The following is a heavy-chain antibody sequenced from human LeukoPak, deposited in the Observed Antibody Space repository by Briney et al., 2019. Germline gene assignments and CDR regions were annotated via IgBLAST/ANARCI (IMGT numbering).Heavy chain of an antibody. CDR1: GYSISSDYY. CDR3: ARVDDY. J-gene: IGHJ4*02. CDR2: IYHTGST. Sequence: SETLSPTCTVSGYSISSDYYWGWIRQPPGKGLEWIGTIYHTGSTYYNPSLKSRVTISVDTSKNQFSLKLSSVTAADTAVYYCARVDDYWGQGTLVTVSS. V-gene: IGHV4-38-2*02.